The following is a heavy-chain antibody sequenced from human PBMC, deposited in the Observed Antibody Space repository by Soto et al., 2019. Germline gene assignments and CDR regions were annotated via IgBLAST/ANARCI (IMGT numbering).Heavy chain of an antibody. CDR2: INVANGNT. J-gene: IGHJ6*02. CDR3: ARDLGFDILTGYSYDYYYAMDV. CDR1: GYTFTNNA. Sequence: ASVKVSCKASGYTFTNNAIHWVRQAPGQGPESLGWINVANGNTEYSRNFQGRVTLTGDASADTAYMELSSLRSEDTAVYFCARDLGFDILTGYSYDYYYAMDVWG. V-gene: IGHV1-3*01. D-gene: IGHD3-9*01.